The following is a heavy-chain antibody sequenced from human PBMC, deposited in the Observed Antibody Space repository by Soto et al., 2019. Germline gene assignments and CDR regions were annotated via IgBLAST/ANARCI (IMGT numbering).Heavy chain of an antibody. J-gene: IGHJ4*02. CDR2: IIPIFGTA. CDR3: ARDRLGYCSGGSCYPTYYFDY. D-gene: IGHD2-15*01. CDR1: GGTFSSYA. V-gene: IGHV1-69*13. Sequence: ASVKVSCKASGGTFSSYAISWVRQAPGQGLEWMGGIIPIFGTANYAQKFQGRVTITADESTSTAYMELSSLRSEDTAVYYCARDRLGYCSGGSCYPTYYFDYWGQGTLVTVSS.